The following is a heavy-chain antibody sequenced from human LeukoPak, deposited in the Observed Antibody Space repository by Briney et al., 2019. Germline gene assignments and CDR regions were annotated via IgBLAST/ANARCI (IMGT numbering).Heavy chain of an antibody. CDR2: MNPNSGNT. CDR1: GYTFTSYD. V-gene: IGHV1-8*01. D-gene: IGHD3-10*01. J-gene: IGHJ4*02. Sequence: ASVKVSCKASGYTFTSYDINWVRQATGQGLEWMGWMNPNSGNTGYAQKFQGRVTMTRNTSISTAYMELSSLRSEDTAVYYCATSHYGSGSYNYWGQGTLVTVSS. CDR3: ATSHYGSGSYNY.